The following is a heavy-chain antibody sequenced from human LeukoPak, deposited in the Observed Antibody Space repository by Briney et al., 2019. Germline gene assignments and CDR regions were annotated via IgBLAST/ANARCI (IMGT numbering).Heavy chain of an antibody. CDR3: AKGLSGSITETLYLDY. V-gene: IGHV3-23*01. CDR1: GFTLSSYA. D-gene: IGHD1-20*01. CDR2: IRATGGST. Sequence: GGSLRLSCAASGFTLSSYAMSWVRQAPGKGLEWVSGIRATGGSTYYADSVEGRFTISRDISKNTLFLQMNSLRAEDTAVYYCAKGLSGSITETLYLDYWGQGTLVTVSS. J-gene: IGHJ4*02.